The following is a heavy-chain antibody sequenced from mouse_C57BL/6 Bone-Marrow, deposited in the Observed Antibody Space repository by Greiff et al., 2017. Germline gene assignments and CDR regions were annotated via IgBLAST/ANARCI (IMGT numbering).Heavy chain of an antibody. CDR1: GFTFSSYG. CDR3: ARPTGFAY. J-gene: IGHJ2*01. Sequence: EVMLVESGGDLVKPGGSLKLSCAASGFTFSSYGMSWVRQTPDKRLEWVATISSGGSYTYYPDRVKGRFTISRDNAKNTLYLQMSSLKSEDTAMYYCARPTGFAYWGQGTTLTVSS. V-gene: IGHV5-6*02. CDR2: ISSGGSYT.